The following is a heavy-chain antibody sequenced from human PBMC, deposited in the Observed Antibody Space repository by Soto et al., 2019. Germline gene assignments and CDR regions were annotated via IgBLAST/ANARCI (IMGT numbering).Heavy chain of an antibody. V-gene: IGHV3-49*03. CDR1: GFTFGDYA. J-gene: IGHJ6*02. CDR3: TRDSEWELPPGDYYYYGMDV. Sequence: PGGSLRLSCTASGFTFGDYAMSWFRQAPGKGLEWVGFIRSKAYGGTTEYAASVKGRFTISRDDSKSIAYLQMNSLKTEDTAVYYCTRDSEWELPPGDYYYYGMDVWGQGTTVTVSS. CDR2: IRSKAYGGTT. D-gene: IGHD1-26*01.